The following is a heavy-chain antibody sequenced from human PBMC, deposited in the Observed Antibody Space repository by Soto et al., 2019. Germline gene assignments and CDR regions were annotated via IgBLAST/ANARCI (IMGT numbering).Heavy chain of an antibody. CDR2: IKSKTDGGTT. CDR1: GFTFSNAW. Sequence: GSLRLSCAASGFTFSNAWMNWVRQAPGKGLEWVGRIKSKTDGGTTDYAAPVKGRFTISRDDSKNTLYLQMNSLKTEDTAVYYCTTDWMGADEDYYYGMDVWGQGTTVTVSS. D-gene: IGHD1-26*01. V-gene: IGHV3-15*07. CDR3: TTDWMGADEDYYYGMDV. J-gene: IGHJ6*02.